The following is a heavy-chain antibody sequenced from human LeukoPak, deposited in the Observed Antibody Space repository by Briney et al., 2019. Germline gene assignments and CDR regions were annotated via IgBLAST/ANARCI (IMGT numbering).Heavy chain of an antibody. CDR2: ISGSGGST. D-gene: IGHD6-19*01. V-gene: IGHV3-23*01. CDR1: GFTFSSYA. CDR3: AKDSTPVYSSGWSFDY. J-gene: IGHJ4*02. Sequence: GGSLRLSCAASGFTFSSYATSWVRQAPGKGLEWVSAISGSGGSTYYADSVKGRFTISRDNSKNTLYLQMNSLRAEDTAVYYCAKDSTPVYSSGWSFDYWGQGTLVTVSS.